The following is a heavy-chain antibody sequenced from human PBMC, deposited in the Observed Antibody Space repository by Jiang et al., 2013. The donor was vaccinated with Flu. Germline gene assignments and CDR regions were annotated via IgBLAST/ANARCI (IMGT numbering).Heavy chain of an antibody. CDR2: IYYSGST. CDR3: AREDYGDYLYYFDY. Sequence: GPGLVKPSETLSLTCTVSGGSISSYYWSWIRQPPGKGLEWIGYIYYSGSTNYNPSLKSRVTISVDTSKNQFSLKLSPVTAADTAVYYCAREDYGDYLYYFDYWGQGTLVTVSS. V-gene: IGHV4-59*01. CDR1: GGSISSYY. J-gene: IGHJ4*02. D-gene: IGHD4-17*01.